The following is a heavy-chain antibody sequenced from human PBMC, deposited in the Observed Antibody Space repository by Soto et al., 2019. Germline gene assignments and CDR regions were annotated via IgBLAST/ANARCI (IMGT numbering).Heavy chain of an antibody. CDR1: GFTFSSYW. Sequence: ESVGGLVQPGGSLRLSCAASGFTFSSYWMSWVRQAPGKGLEWVANIKQDGSEKYYVDSVKGRFTISRDNAKNSLYLQMNSLRAEDTAVYYCARGIVTITGTAPFDYWGQGTLVTVSS. D-gene: IGHD1-20*01. CDR3: ARGIVTITGTAPFDY. J-gene: IGHJ4*02. V-gene: IGHV3-7*05. CDR2: IKQDGSEK.